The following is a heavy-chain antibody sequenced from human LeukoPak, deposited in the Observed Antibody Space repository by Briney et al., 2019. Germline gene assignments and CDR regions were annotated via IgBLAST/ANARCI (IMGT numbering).Heavy chain of an antibody. Sequence: ASVKVSCKASGYTFADYYMHWVRQAPGQGLEWMGWINPNSGGTNYAQKFQGRVTMTWDTSISTAYMELSRLRSDDTAVYYCARDDREDIVAIMGYWGQGTLVTVSS. CDR1: GYTFADYY. CDR2: INPNSGGT. V-gene: IGHV1-2*02. CDR3: ARDDREDIVAIMGY. J-gene: IGHJ4*02. D-gene: IGHD5-12*01.